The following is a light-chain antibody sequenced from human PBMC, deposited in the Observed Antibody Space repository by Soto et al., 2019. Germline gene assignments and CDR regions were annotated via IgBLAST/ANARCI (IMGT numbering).Light chain of an antibody. Sequence: QSALAQPPSASGSPGQSVTISCTGTSSDIGAYNYVSWYQQYPGKAPKLIIYDVNQRPSGVPDRFSGSKSGNTASLTVSGLQAVDEAVYNCYSFAGGAHVVFGGGTKLTVL. V-gene: IGLV2-8*01. CDR2: DVN. CDR3: YSFAGGAHVV. CDR1: SSDIGAYNY. J-gene: IGLJ2*01.